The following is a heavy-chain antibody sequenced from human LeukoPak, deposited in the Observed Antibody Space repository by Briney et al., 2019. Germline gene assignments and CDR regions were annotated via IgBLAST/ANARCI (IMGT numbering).Heavy chain of an antibody. CDR2: ISGSGDST. J-gene: IGHJ4*02. V-gene: IGHV3-23*01. CDR3: ARATALYYYDSSGRDYYFDY. CDR1: GFTFRSYA. Sequence: GGSLRLSCAASGFTFRSYAMSWVRQAPGKGLEWVSVISGSGDSTYYADSVKGRFTTSRDNSKNTLYLQMNSLRAEDTAVYYCARATALYYYDSSGRDYYFDYWGQGTLVTVSS. D-gene: IGHD3-22*01.